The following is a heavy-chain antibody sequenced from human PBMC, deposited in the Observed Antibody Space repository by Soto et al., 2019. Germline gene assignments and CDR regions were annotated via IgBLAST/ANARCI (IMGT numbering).Heavy chain of an antibody. CDR2: IIPIFGTA. V-gene: IGHV1-69*06. Sequence: QVQLVQSGAEVKKPGSSVKVSCKASGGTFSSYAISWVRQAPGQGLEWMGGIIPIFGTANYAQKFQGRVTITADKSTSTAYMGLSSLRSEDTAVYYCARDKTGYYIGWFDPWGQGTLVTVSS. CDR3: ARDKTGYYIGWFDP. CDR1: GGTFSSYA. J-gene: IGHJ5*02. D-gene: IGHD3-9*01.